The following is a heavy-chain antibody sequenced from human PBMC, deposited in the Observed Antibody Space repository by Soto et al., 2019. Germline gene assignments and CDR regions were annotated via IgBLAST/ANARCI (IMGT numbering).Heavy chain of an antibody. CDR3: PPAAGFGAVAAHY. V-gene: IGHV4-30-2*01. J-gene: IGHJ4*02. Sequence: QLQLQESGSGLVKPSQTLSLTCAVSGGSISSGGYSWSWIRQPPGKGLEWIGYIYHSGSTYYNPSLKSRVTRSVDRSKNEFLLKLSSAPAADRAVYYCPPAAGFGAVAAHYWGQGTLVSVSS. D-gene: IGHD6-19*01. CDR1: GGSISSGGYS. CDR2: IYHSGST.